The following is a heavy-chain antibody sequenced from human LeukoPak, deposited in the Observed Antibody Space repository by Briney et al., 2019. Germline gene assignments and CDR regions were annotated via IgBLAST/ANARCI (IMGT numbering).Heavy chain of an antibody. V-gene: IGHV4-34*01. D-gene: IGHD3-22*01. J-gene: IGHJ4*02. CDR1: AGSFSGYY. CDR3: ARGTLYYDSSGQTDY. CDR2: INHSGST. Sequence: PSETLSLTCAVYAGSFSGYYWSLIRQPPGKGLEWIGEINHSGSTNYNPSLKSRVTISVDTSKNQFSLKLSSVTAADTAVYYCARGTLYYDSSGQTDYWGQGTLVTVSS.